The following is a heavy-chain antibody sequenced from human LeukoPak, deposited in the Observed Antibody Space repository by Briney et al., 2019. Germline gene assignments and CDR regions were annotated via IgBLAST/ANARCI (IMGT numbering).Heavy chain of an antibody. CDR2: ITSSGDPI. Sequence: GGSLRLSCAASGVPLSDYYMSWIRQAPGQGLEWVSYITSSGDPIYYADSVKSRLIISRDNPKNSLYLGMKSLRAKDTDVYYFARGHYELPLWGQGALVTVSS. D-gene: IGHD3-22*01. CDR3: ARGHYELPL. CDR1: GVPLSDYY. J-gene: IGHJ4*02. V-gene: IGHV3-11*01.